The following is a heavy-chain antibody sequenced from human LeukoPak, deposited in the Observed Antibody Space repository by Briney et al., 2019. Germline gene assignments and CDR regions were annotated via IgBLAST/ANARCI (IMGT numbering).Heavy chain of an antibody. CDR3: ARDLWGGATPLAS. CDR2: IGQEGSMM. D-gene: IGHD3-16*01. Sequence: GGSLRLSCTASGFTFSTYEMNWVRQAPGKGLEWISYIGQEGSMMYYADSVKGLFTVYRDNDKNSTYLEMNNLGADDTAVYYCARDLWGGATPLASWGQGTLVAVPS. V-gene: IGHV3-48*03. J-gene: IGHJ5*02. CDR1: GFTFSTYE.